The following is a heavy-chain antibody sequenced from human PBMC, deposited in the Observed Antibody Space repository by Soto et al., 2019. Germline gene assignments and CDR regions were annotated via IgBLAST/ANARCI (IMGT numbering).Heavy chain of an antibody. J-gene: IGHJ4*02. D-gene: IGHD3-3*01. CDR1: GGTLSSFINYP. CDR2: IVPNVGTV. V-gene: IGHV1-69*06. Sequence: QMQLVQSGAEVKKPGSSVKVSCKASGGTLSSFINYPINWVRQAPGQGLEWMGGIVPNVGTVNYAQKFQGRVTMCADKATGRAYVEVSSLRSEDTALYYCARRDTSGFLRYFDNWGQGTLVTVSS. CDR3: ARRDTSGFLRYFDN.